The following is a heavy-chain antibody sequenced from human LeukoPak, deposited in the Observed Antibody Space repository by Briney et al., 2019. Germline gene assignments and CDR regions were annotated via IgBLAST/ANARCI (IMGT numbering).Heavy chain of an antibody. J-gene: IGHJ4*02. CDR3: AADSSGYPVRFYYFDY. V-gene: IGHV4-4*07. Sequence: SETLSLTCTVSGGSISSYYWSWIRQPAGKGLEWIGRIYTSGSTNYNPSLKSRVTMSVDTSKNQFSLKLSSVTAADTAVYYCAADSSGYPVRFYYFDYWDQGTLVTVSS. D-gene: IGHD3-22*01. CDR1: GGSISSYY. CDR2: IYTSGST.